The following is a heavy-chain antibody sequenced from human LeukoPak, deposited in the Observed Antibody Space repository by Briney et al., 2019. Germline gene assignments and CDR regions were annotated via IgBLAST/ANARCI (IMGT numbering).Heavy chain of an antibody. CDR3: ARDNAIFGVVIEGWFDP. V-gene: IGHV3-11*04. D-gene: IGHD3-3*01. CDR1: GFTFSDYY. CDR2: ISSSSSTI. J-gene: IGHJ5*02. Sequence: PGGSLRLSCAASGFTFSDYYMSWIRQAPGKGLEWVSYISSSSSTIYYADSVKGRFTISRDNAKNSLYLQMNSLRAEDTAVYYCARDNAIFGVVIEGWFDPWGQGTLVTVSS.